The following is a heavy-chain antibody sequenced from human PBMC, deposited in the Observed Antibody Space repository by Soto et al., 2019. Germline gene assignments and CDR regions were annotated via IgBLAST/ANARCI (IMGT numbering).Heavy chain of an antibody. CDR1: GGSISDYY. J-gene: IGHJ4*02. D-gene: IGHD1-26*01. Sequence: QVQLQESGPGLVKHSETLSLTCSVSGGSISDYYWSWIRQPPGRGLEWIGYIYKSGSTNYNPSLKSRVTISVDTSKNLCSLKLSSVTAADTAVYYCARDQNGSPHFDYWGQGTLVTVSS. CDR2: IYKSGST. V-gene: IGHV4-59*01. CDR3: ARDQNGSPHFDY.